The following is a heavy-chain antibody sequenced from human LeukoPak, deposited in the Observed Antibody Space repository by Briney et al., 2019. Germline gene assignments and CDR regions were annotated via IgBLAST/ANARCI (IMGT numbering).Heavy chain of an antibody. CDR3: ARERDYIRFDY. CDR1: GYTFTSYG. CDR2: ISVYNGDT. Sequence: ASVKVSCKASGYTFTSYGLSWVRQAPGQGLEWMGWISVYNGDTNYAQRLQGRVTMTTDTSTTTAYLELRSLRSDDTAVYYCARERDYIRFDYWGQGTLVTVSS. J-gene: IGHJ4*02. D-gene: IGHD4-11*01. V-gene: IGHV1-18*01.